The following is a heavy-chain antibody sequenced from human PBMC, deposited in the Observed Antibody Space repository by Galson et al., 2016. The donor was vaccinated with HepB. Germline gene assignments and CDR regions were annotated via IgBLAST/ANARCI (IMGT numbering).Heavy chain of an antibody. CDR3: AHVTVGALRMDPFDI. D-gene: IGHD1-26*01. Sequence: PALVKPTQTLTLTCGFSLRTNGAGVGWIRQPPGKALEWLALIYWDDDKRYSPSLKSRLTVTKDTSKNQVVLTMTNMDPVDTATYYRAHVTVGALRMDPFDIWGQGTMVTVSS. V-gene: IGHV2-5*02. CDR1: FSLRTNGAG. J-gene: IGHJ3*02. CDR2: IYWDDDK.